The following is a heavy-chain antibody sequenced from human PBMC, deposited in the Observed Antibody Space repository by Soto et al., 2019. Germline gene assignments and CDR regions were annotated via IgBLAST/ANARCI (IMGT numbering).Heavy chain of an antibody. J-gene: IGHJ6*02. V-gene: IGHV3-33*01. Sequence: GGSLRLSCEASGFTFSRYGMHWVRQAPRKVLEWVAVIYYDGSNKYYADSVKGRFSISRDNSKNKLYLQINSMAAEYTTEYFCTRDHDTSGYYAYYYYYAMAVWGQGTTVTVSS. D-gene: IGHD3-22*01. CDR2: IYYDGSNK. CDR1: GFTFSRYG. CDR3: TRDHDTSGYYAYYYYYAMAV.